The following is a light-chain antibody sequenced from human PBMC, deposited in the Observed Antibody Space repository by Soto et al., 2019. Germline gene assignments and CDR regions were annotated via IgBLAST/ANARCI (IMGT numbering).Light chain of an antibody. V-gene: IGKV3-15*01. J-gene: IGKJ1*01. Sequence: IVMTQSPAPLSVSPGERASLSCRASQSVSSNLAWYQQKPGQTPRLLIYATSTRATGIPARFSGSGSGTDFTLTISSLRPEDSATYYCHQYYNRPPWTFGQGTKVDIK. CDR3: HQYYNRPPWT. CDR2: ATS. CDR1: QSVSSN.